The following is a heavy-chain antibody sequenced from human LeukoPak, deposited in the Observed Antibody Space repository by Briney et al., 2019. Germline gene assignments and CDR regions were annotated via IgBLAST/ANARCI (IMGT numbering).Heavy chain of an antibody. D-gene: IGHD3-22*01. J-gene: IGHJ4*02. CDR2: IYSGGST. CDR3: ARSGEGSSGYYEYYFDY. CDR1: GFTVSSNY. Sequence: GGSLRLSCAASGFTVSSNYMSWVRQAPGKGLEWVSVIYSGGSTYYADSVKGRFTISRDNSKNTLYLQMNSLRAEDTAVYYCARSGEGSSGYYEYYFDYWGQGTLVTVSS. V-gene: IGHV3-53*01.